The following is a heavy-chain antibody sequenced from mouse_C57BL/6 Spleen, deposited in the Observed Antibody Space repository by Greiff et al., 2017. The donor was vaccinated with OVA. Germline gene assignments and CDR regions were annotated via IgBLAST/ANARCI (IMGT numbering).Heavy chain of an antibody. CDR2: IHPNSGST. J-gene: IGHJ4*01. V-gene: IGHV1-64*01. CDR3: ARAMDY. CDR1: GYTFTSYW. Sequence: QVQLQQPGAELVKPGASVKLSCKASGYTFTSYWMNWVKQRPGQGLEWIGMIHPNSGSTNYNEKFKGNATLTVDKSSRTAYMQLSSLTSEDSAVYDCARAMDYWGQGTSVTVSS.